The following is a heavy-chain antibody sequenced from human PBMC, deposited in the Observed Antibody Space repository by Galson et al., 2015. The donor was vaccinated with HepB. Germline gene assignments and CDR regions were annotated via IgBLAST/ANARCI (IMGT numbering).Heavy chain of an antibody. V-gene: IGHV3-30*18. CDR3: AKDATGVTTVPYFDY. J-gene: IGHJ4*02. CDR1: GFTFSSYG. CDR2: ISYDGSNK. Sequence: SLRLSCAASGFTFSSYGMHWVRQAPGKGLEWVAVISYDGSNKYYADSVKGRFTISRDNSKNTLYLQMNSLRAEDTAVYYCAKDATGVTTVPYFDYWGQGTLVTVSS. D-gene: IGHD4-11*01.